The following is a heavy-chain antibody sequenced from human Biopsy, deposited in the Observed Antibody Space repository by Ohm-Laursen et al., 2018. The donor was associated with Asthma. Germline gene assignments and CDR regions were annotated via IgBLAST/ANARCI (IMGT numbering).Heavy chain of an antibody. CDR3: ARTIMVRGKYYFDY. Sequence: ATQTLTLTCTFSGFSLSTSGMCVSWIRQPPGKALEWLALIDWGDDKYYSTSLKTRLTISKDTSKNQVVLTMTNMDPVDTATYYCARTIMVRGKYYFDYWGQGTLVTVSS. V-gene: IGHV2-70*01. J-gene: IGHJ4*02. CDR1: GFSLSTSGMC. D-gene: IGHD3-10*01. CDR2: IDWGDDK.